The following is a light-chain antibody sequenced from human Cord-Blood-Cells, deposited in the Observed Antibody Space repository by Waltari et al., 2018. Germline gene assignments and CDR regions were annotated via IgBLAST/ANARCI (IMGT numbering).Light chain of an antibody. CDR2: AAP. Sequence: DTQMTRSHSSLSASVGDRVTITCRPSQSISSYLNWYQQKPGNDPKLLIYAAPSLQSGVPSRFSGSGSGTDFTLTISSLQPEDFATYYCQQSYSAPWTFGQGTKVEIK. V-gene: IGKV1-39*01. J-gene: IGKJ1*01. CDR1: QSISSY. CDR3: QQSYSAPWT.